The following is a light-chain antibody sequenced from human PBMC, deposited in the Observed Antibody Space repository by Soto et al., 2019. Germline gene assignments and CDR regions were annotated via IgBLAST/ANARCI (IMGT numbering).Light chain of an antibody. J-gene: IGLJ1*01. CDR1: SSDVGDYDY. CDR3: SSYTSSSPYV. V-gene: IGLV2-14*01. Sequence: QSALTQPAFVSGSPGESITISCTGTSSDVGDYDYVSWYQQHPGKAPKLMIYEVSNRPSGVSNRFSGSKSGNTASLTISGLQAEDEADYYCSSYTSSSPYVFGTGTKLTVL. CDR2: EVS.